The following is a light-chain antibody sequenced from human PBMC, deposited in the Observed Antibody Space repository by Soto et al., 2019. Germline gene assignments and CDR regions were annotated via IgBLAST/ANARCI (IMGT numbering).Light chain of an antibody. CDR3: QQYNNWPPDT. CDR2: GAS. V-gene: IGKV3D-15*01. Sequence: DIVLDPSPATLSFSPGSRATLSCRASQSVSSYLAWYQQKPGQAPRLLIYGASTRATGIPARFSGSGSGTEFTLTISSLQSEDFAVYYCQQYNNWPPDTFGQGTRLEIK. CDR1: QSVSSY. J-gene: IGKJ5*01.